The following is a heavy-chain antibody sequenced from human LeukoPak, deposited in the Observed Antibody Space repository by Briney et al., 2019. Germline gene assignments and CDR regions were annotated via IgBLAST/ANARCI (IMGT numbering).Heavy chain of an antibody. V-gene: IGHV3-30-3*01. CDR3: ARERQDTIVHSGAFDI. CDR1: GFTLGTYI. J-gene: IGHJ3*02. CDR2: VASDGSQT. Sequence: GKSLRLSCGASGFTLGTYIMHWVRQAPGKGLQWLAAVASDGSQTFYIESVRGRFTTSRDNSKNTLYLQMNTLRAEDTAVYFCARERQDTIVHSGAFDIWGQGTMVTVSS. D-gene: IGHD3-10*01.